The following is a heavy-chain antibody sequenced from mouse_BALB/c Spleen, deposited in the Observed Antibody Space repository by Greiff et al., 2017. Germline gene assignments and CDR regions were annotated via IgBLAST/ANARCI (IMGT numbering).Heavy chain of an antibody. D-gene: IGHD1-1*02. CDR1: GFTFSSYG. CDR3: ARDEILCYYYAMDY. J-gene: IGHJ4*01. V-gene: IGHV5-6-3*01. CDR2: INSNGGST. Sequence: EVHLVESGGGLVQPGGSLKLSCAASGFTFSSYGMSWVRQTPDKRLELVATINSNGGSTYYPDSVKGRFTISRDNAKNTLYLQMSSLKSEDTAMYYWARDEILCYYYAMDYWGQGTSVTVSS.